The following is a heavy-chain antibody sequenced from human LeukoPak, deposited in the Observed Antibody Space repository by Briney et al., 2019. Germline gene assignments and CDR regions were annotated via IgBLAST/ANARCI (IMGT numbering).Heavy chain of an antibody. CDR1: GGSITPYY. CDR2: IYYSGST. V-gene: IGHV4-59*08. J-gene: IGHJ6*02. Sequence: SETLSLTCGVSGGSITPYYWSWIRQPPGKGLEWIGYIYYSGSTNYNPSLKSRVTISVDTSKNQFSLKLSSVTAADTAVYYCARHGYSSSWDGYYYYGMDVWGQGTTVTVSS. CDR3: ARHGYSSSWDGYYYYGMDV. D-gene: IGHD6-13*01.